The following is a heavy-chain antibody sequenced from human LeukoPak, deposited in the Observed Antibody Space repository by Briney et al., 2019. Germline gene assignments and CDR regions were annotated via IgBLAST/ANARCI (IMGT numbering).Heavy chain of an antibody. CDR3: ARDKHSGGTAGSIFDC. D-gene: IGHD1-7*01. CDR2: IYSGGST. CDR1: GFTVRSNC. J-gene: IGHJ4*02. V-gene: IGHV3-53*01. Sequence: GGSLRLSCAASGFTVRSNCMSWVRQAPGKGLEWVSVIYSGGSTYYADSVKGRFTISRDNAKNSVYLQMNSLTAEDTAVYYCARDKHSGGTAGSIFDCWGQGALVTVSS.